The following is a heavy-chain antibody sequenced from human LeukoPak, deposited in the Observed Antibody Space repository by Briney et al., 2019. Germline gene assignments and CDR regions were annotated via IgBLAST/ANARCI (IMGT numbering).Heavy chain of an antibody. CDR1: GGSISSYY. D-gene: IGHD1-26*01. Sequence: SETLSLTCTVSGGSISSYYWSWIRQPPGKGLEWIGYIYYSGSTNYNPSLKSRVTISVDTSKNQFSLKLSSVTAADTAVYYCARVGLVGDGGYWGQGTLVTVSS. CDR2: IYYSGST. V-gene: IGHV4-59*01. J-gene: IGHJ4*02. CDR3: ARVGLVGDGGY.